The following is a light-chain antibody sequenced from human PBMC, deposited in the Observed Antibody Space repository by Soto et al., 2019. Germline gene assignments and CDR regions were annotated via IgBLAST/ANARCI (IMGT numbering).Light chain of an antibody. CDR3: QQYNNWWT. V-gene: IGKV3-15*01. J-gene: IGKJ1*01. CDR2: GAS. Sequence: EIVMTQSPATRSVSPGERATLSCRASQSVSNNLAWYQKKPGQAPRLLIYGASTRATGIPARFSGSGSGTEFTLTISSLQSEDFAFYYCQQYNNWWTFGQGTRVDIK. CDR1: QSVSNN.